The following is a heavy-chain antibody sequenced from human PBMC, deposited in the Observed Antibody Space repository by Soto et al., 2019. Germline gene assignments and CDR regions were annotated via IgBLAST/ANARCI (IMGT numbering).Heavy chain of an antibody. D-gene: IGHD6-13*01. J-gene: IGHJ6*02. Sequence: SVKVSCKASGGTFSSYAISWVRQAPGQGLEWMGGIIPIFGTANYAQKFQGRVTITADESTSTAYMELSSLRSEDTAVYYCASRGLAAAGYYYYYYGMDVWGQGTTVTVSS. CDR3: ASRGLAAAGYYYYYYGMDV. CDR2: IIPIFGTA. CDR1: GGTFSSYA. V-gene: IGHV1-69*13.